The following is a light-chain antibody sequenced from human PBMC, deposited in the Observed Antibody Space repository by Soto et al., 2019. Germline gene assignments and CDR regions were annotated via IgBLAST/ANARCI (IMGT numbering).Light chain of an antibody. CDR3: QSFDNSLSVLYV. CDR2: GNT. Sequence: QSVLTQPPSVSGAPVQRVTISCTESSSNIGAGYDVHWYRQVPGTAPKLLIFGNTNRPSGVPDRFSGSKSGTSASLAITGLQAEDEADYYCQSFDNSLSVLYVFGTGTKVTVL. J-gene: IGLJ1*01. V-gene: IGLV1-40*01. CDR1: SSNIGAGYD.